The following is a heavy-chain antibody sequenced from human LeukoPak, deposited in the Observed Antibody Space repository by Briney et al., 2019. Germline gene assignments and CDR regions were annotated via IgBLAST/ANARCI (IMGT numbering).Heavy chain of an antibody. CDR3: ASTVSSWGAFDI. CDR1: GYTFTSYD. V-gene: IGHV1-8*01. D-gene: IGHD6-6*01. J-gene: IGHJ3*02. CDR2: MNPNSGNT. Sequence: ASVKVSCKASGYTFTSYDINWVRQATGQGLEWMGWMNPNSGNTGYAQKLQGRVTMTRNTSISTAYMELSSLRSEDTAVYYCASTVSSWGAFDIWGQGTMVTVSS.